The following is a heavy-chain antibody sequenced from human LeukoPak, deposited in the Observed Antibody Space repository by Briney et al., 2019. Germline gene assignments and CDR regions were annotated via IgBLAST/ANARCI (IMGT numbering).Heavy chain of an antibody. D-gene: IGHD6-13*01. CDR1: GFTFNNFA. V-gene: IGHV3-21*01. CDR3: ARDFVLASSSWYRYYGMDV. Sequence: PGGSLRLSCAASGFTFNNFAMNWVRQAPGKGLEWVSSISSSSSYIYYADSVKGRFTVSRGNAKNSLYLQMNSLRAEDTAVYYCARDFVLASSSWYRYYGMDVWGQGTTVTVSS. J-gene: IGHJ6*02. CDR2: ISSSSSYI.